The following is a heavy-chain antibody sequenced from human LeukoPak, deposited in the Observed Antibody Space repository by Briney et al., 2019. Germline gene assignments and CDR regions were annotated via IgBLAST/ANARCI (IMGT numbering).Heavy chain of an antibody. D-gene: IGHD3-3*01. CDR1: GFTFGDYA. CDR3: GREYDFRTGGYY. CDR2: IRSKAYGATS. V-gene: IGHV3-49*03. Sequence: GGPLRLSCITSGFTFGDYAMNWLRQAPGKGLEWVGFIRSKAYGATSEYAASVQGRFTILRDEYRGIAYLQMSSLKNEDTAVYYCGREYDFRTGGYYGGQGTLVTVSS. J-gene: IGHJ4*02.